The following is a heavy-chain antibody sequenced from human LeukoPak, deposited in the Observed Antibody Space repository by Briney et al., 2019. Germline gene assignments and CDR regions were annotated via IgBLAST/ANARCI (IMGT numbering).Heavy chain of an antibody. CDR2: IFYSGST. V-gene: IGHV4-39*01. CDR1: GGSISSSSYY. CDR3: ARHSRGYSSSWADY. D-gene: IGHD6-13*01. Sequence: PSETLSLTCTVSGGSISSSSYYWGWIRQPPGKGLEWIGNIFYSGSTYYSPSVKSRVTISLDTSRNQFSLKLSSVTAADTAVYYCARHSRGYSSSWADYWGQGTLVTVSS. J-gene: IGHJ4*02.